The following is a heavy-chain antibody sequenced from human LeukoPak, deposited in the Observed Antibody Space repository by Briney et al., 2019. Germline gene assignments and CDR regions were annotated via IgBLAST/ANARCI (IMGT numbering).Heavy chain of an antibody. CDR2: IIPILSQS. CDR3: ATGGAYRDAFDI. Sequence: SVKVSFRASGGTFSTYSINWMRQAPGQGLEWMGRIIPILSQSNYAQKFQGTVSITADEFTETVYMELSSLRSDDTAVYYCATGGAYRDAFDIWGQGTMVTVSS. J-gene: IGHJ3*02. D-gene: IGHD3-10*01. CDR1: GGTFSTYS. V-gene: IGHV1-69*11.